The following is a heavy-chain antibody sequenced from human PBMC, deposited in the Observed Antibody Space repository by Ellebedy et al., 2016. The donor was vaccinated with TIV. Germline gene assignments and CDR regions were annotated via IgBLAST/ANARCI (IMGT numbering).Heavy chain of an antibody. J-gene: IGHJ4*02. V-gene: IGHV3-30*02. CDR1: GFTFSSYG. Sequence: PGGSLRLSCAASGFTFSSYGMHWVRQAPGKGLEWVAFIRYDGSNKYYADSVKGRFTISRDNSKNTLYLQMNSLRAEDTAVYYCAKDNSFWFGELFTFDYWGQGTLVTVSS. CDR3: AKDNSFWFGELFTFDY. CDR2: IRYDGSNK. D-gene: IGHD3-10*01.